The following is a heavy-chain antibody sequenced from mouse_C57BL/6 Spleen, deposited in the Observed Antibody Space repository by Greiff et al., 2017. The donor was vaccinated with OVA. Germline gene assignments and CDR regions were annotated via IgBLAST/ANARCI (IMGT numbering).Heavy chain of an antibody. J-gene: IGHJ4*01. CDR2: INPNYGTT. CDR3: ARERIPPYAMDY. Sequence: EVKLMESGPELVKPGASVKISCKASGYSFTDYNMNWVKQSNGKSLEWIGVINPNYGTTSYNQKFKGKATLTVDQSSSTAYMQLNSLTSEDSAVYYCARERIPPYAMDYWGQGTSVTVSS. CDR1: GYSFTDYN. V-gene: IGHV1-39*01.